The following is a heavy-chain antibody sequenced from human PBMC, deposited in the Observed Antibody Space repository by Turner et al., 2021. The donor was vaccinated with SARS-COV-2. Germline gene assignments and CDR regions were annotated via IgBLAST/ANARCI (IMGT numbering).Heavy chain of an antibody. J-gene: IGHJ4*02. CDR3: ARDLGGLRFDY. Sequence: EVQLVESGGGLIQPGGSLRLSCAASGFTVSSNYMCWVRQAPGKGLEWVSVIYSGGSKFYADSVKGRFTISRDNSKNTLYLQRNSLRAEDTAVYYCARDLGGLRFDYWGQGTLVTVSS. CDR1: GFTVSSNY. CDR2: IYSGGSK. V-gene: IGHV3-53*01. D-gene: IGHD2-15*01.